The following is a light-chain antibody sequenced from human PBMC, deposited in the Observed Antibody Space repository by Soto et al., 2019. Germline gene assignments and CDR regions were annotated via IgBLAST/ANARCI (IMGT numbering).Light chain of an antibody. CDR2: SNN. CDR1: TSSIGSNT. V-gene: IGLV1-44*01. J-gene: IGLJ3*02. Sequence: QSVLTQPPSASGTPGQRVTISCSGSTSSIGSNTVNWYQQLPGTAPKVLIYSNNQRPSGVPDRFSGSKSGTSASLAISGLQSEDEADYYCAAWDDSLNGWVFGGGTKVTVL. CDR3: AAWDDSLNGWV.